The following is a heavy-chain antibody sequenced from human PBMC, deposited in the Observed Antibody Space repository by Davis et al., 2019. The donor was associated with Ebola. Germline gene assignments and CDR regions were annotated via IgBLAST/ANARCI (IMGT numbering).Heavy chain of an antibody. CDR2: INAGNGYT. Sequence: AASVKVSCKASGYTFTSYAMHWVRQAPGQRLEWMGWINAGNGYTKYSQKFQGRVTITRDTSASTAYMELSSLRSEDTAVYYCARYYFGSGTYTRAMGVWGQGTTVTVSS. D-gene: IGHD3-10*01. CDR3: ARYYFGSGTYTRAMGV. V-gene: IGHV1-3*01. CDR1: GYTFTSYA. J-gene: IGHJ6*02.